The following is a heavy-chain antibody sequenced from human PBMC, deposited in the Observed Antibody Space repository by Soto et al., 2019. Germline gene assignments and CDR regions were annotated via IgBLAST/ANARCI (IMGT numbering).Heavy chain of an antibody. V-gene: IGHV4-39*01. CDR1: GVSFNNLSYC. CDR2: IYYSGRT. D-gene: IGHD2-21*02. Sequence: XGTLSLTCTGTGVSFNNLSYCWGWIRQPPGKGLECIGSIYYSGRTYNNPSLRSRVSMSIDTSKDQFSLKLKSVTAADTALYFCARQRTSVVTKAYFDVWGPGSLVTVSS. J-gene: IGHJ4*02. CDR3: ARQRTSVVTKAYFDV.